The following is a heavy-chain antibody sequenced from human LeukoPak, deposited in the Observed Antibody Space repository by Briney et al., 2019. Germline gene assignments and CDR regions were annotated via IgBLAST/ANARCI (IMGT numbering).Heavy chain of an antibody. CDR3: ARGLPVLLWFGELFGWFDP. CDR2: INHSGST. J-gene: IGHJ5*02. CDR1: GGSFSGYY. V-gene: IGHV4-34*01. D-gene: IGHD3-10*01. Sequence: SETLSLTCAVYGGSFSGYYWSWIRQPPGKGLEWIGEINHSGSTNYNPSLKSRVTISVDTPKNQFSLKLSSVTAADTAVYYCARGLPVLLWFGELFGWFDPWGQGTLVTVSS.